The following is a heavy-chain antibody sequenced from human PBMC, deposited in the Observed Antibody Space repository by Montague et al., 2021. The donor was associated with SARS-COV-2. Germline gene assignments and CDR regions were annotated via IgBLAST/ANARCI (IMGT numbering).Heavy chain of an antibody. J-gene: IGHJ6*02. D-gene: IGHD1-1*01. Sequence: SETLSLTCTVSGGSISSYYWTWIRQPPGKGLEWIGYIYYTWSTNYNPSLESRGTISLDMSKNQFSLKLSSMTAADTAVYYCARAQYSGRKDYCYGVDVWGQGTTVTVSS. V-gene: IGHV4-59*13. CDR3: ARAQYSGRKDYCYGVDV. CDR1: GGSISSYY. CDR2: IYYTWST.